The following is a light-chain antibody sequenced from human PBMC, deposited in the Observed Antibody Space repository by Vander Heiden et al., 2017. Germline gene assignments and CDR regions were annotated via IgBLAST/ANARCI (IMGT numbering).Light chain of an antibody. Sequence: QSALTQPASVSGSPGQSITISCTGTSSDVGAYNYVSWYQQHPGKAPKVMISDVSNRPSGVSNRFSGSKSGNTASLTISGLQAEDEADYYCSSYTSGLTRVFGSGTKVTVL. CDR1: SSDVGAYNY. V-gene: IGLV2-14*01. CDR3: SSYTSGLTRV. J-gene: IGLJ1*01. CDR2: DVS.